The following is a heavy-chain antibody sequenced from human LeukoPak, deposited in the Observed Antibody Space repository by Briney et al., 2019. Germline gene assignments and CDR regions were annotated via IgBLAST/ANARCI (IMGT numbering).Heavy chain of an antibody. Sequence: PSETLSLTCAVYGGSFSGYYWSWIRQPPGKGLEWIGEINHSGSTNYNPSLKSRVTISVDTSKNQFSLKLSSVTAADTAVYYCARGRPVMRYRSGGSCYSGRGYYFDYWGQGTLVTVSS. CDR1: GGSFSGYY. J-gene: IGHJ4*02. V-gene: IGHV4-34*01. CDR3: ARGRPVMRYRSGGSCYSGRGYYFDY. CDR2: INHSGST. D-gene: IGHD2-15*01.